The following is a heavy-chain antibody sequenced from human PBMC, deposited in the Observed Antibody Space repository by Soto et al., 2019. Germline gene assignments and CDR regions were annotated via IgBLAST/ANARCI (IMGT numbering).Heavy chain of an antibody. J-gene: IGHJ3*02. CDR3: AKDPGYLRFSHDAFDI. V-gene: IGHV3-23*01. CDR1: GFTFSSYA. D-gene: IGHD2-15*01. CDR2: ISGSGGST. Sequence: PGGSLRLSCAASGFTFSSYAMSWVRQAPGKGLEWVSAISGSGGSTYYADSVKGRFTISRDNSKNTLYLQMNSLRAEDTAVYYCAKDPGYLRFSHDAFDIWGQGTMVTVSS.